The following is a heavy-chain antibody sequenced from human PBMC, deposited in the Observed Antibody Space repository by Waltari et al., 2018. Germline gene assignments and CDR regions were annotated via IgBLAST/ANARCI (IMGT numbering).Heavy chain of an antibody. V-gene: IGHV4-59*01. Sequence: QVQLQASGPGLVKPSETLSLTCTVSGGSISSYYWSWIRPPPGKGLEWIAYIYYTGSTNYNPSLKSRATTSVDTSKNQFSLKVSSVTAADTAVYYCARVARILEWYYMDVWGKGTTVTVSS. CDR3: ARVARILEWYYMDV. CDR1: GGSISSYY. D-gene: IGHD3-3*01. CDR2: IYYTGST. J-gene: IGHJ6*03.